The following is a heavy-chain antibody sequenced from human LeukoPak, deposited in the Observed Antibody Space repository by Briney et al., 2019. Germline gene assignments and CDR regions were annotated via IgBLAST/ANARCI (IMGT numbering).Heavy chain of an antibody. V-gene: IGHV4-34*01. D-gene: IGHD3-10*01. Sequence: PSETLSLTCAVYDGSFSGYYWSWIRQPPGKGLEWIGEINHSGSTNYNPSLKSRVTISVDTSKNQFSLKLSSVTAADTAVYYCARFYYGSGSYYRGDAFDIWGQGTMVTVSS. CDR2: INHSGST. CDR3: ARFYYGSGSYYRGDAFDI. CDR1: DGSFSGYY. J-gene: IGHJ3*02.